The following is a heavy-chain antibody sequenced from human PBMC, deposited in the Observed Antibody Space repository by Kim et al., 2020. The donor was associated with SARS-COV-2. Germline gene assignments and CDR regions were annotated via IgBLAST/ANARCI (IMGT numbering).Heavy chain of an antibody. CDR3: ARRRSGGQPLPYDAFDI. V-gene: IGHV5-51*01. Sequence: GESLKISCKGSGYSFTSYWIGWVRQMPGKGLEWMGIIYPGDSDTRYSPSFQGQVTISADKSISTAYLQWSSLKASDTAMYYCARRRSGGQPLPYDAFDIWGQGTMVTVSS. CDR2: IYPGDSDT. J-gene: IGHJ3*02. CDR1: GYSFTSYW. D-gene: IGHD3-3*01.